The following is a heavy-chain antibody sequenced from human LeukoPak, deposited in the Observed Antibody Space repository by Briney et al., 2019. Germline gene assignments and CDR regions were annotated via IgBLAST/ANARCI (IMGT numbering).Heavy chain of an antibody. V-gene: IGHV3-21*01. Sequence: GSLXLSCAASGFNFSSYSMNWVRQAPGKGLEWVSSISTGSGYIYYADSVKGRFTISRDNAKNSLYLQMNSLRAEGTAVYYCARPRGSSTVRWGQGTLVTVSS. CDR3: ARPRGSSTVR. D-gene: IGHD2-2*01. J-gene: IGHJ4*02. CDR1: GFNFSSYS. CDR2: ISTGSGYI.